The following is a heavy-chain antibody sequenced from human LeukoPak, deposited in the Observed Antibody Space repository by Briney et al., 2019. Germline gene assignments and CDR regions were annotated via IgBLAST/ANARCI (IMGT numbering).Heavy chain of an antibody. D-gene: IGHD3-22*01. Sequence: SETLSLTCTVSGYSISSGYYWGWIRQPPGKGLEWIGSIYHSGSTYYNPSLKSRVTISVDTSKNQFSLKLSSVTAADTAVYYCARTRTYYYDSSGYHNWFDPWGQGTLVTVSS. V-gene: IGHV4-38-2*02. J-gene: IGHJ5*02. CDR2: IYHSGST. CDR3: ARTRTYYYDSSGYHNWFDP. CDR1: GYSISSGYY.